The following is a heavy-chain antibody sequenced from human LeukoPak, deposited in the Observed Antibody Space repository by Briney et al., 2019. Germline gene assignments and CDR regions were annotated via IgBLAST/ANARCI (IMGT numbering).Heavy chain of an antibody. CDR2: IDPSDSYT. J-gene: IGHJ4*02. V-gene: IGHV5-10-1*01. CDR1: GYSFTSYW. CDR3: ARRESSSSWYDDY. D-gene: IGHD6-13*01. Sequence: GESLKISCKGSGYSFTSYWISWVRQMPGKGLELMGRIDPSDSYTNYSPSFQGHVTISADKSISTAYLQWSSLKASDTAMYYCARRESSSSWYDDYWGQGTLVTVSS.